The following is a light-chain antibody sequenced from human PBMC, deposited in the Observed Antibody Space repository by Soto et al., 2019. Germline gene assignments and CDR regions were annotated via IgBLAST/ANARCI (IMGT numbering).Light chain of an antibody. CDR3: QYYNNWLAT. J-gene: IGKJ4*01. CDR2: AAS. CDR1: QTISNT. Sequence: EVGMTQSPATLSVSPGDKVSLSCRANQTISNTLAWYQQKPGQVPRLLIYAASTRATGVSARFSGSGSGTEFTLTISSLQSEDFTIYYCQYYNNWLATFGGGTKVEIK. V-gene: IGKV3-15*01.